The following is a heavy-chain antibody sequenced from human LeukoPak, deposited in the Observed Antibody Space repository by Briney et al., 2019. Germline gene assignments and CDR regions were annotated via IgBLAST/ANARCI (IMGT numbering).Heavy chain of an antibody. J-gene: IGHJ4*02. D-gene: IGHD3-16*01. Sequence: SETLSLTCTVSGGSISSYYWSWIRQPPGKGLEWIGYIYTSGSTNYNPSLKSRVTISVDTSKNQFSLKLSSVTAADTAVYYGARHDQAGDYFDYWGQGTLVTVSS. V-gene: IGHV4-4*09. CDR2: IYTSGST. CDR1: GGSISSYY. CDR3: ARHDQAGDYFDY.